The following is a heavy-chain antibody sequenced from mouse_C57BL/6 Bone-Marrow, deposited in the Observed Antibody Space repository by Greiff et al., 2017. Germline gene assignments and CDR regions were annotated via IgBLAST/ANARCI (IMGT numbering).Heavy chain of an antibody. V-gene: IGHV7-3*01. CDR3: ARRNSYFDY. J-gene: IGHJ2*01. CDR2: IRNKANGYTT. CDR1: GFTFTDYY. Sequence: EVQLVESGGGLVQPGGSLSLSCAASGFTFTDYYMSWVRQPPGKALEWLGFIRNKANGYTTEYSASVKGRFTISRDNSQSILYLQMNALRAEDSATYYCARRNSYFDYWGQGTTLTVSS. D-gene: IGHD2-1*01.